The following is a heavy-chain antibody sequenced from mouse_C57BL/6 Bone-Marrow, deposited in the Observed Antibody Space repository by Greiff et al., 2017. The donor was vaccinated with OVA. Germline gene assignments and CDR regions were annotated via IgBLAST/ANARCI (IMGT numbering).Heavy chain of an antibody. Sequence: VQGVESGAELVRPGASVTLSCKASGYTFTDYEMHWVKQTPVHGLEWIGAIDPETGGTAYNQKFKGKAILTADKSSSTAYMELRSLTSEDSAVYYCTRKGDPYWYFDVWGTGTTVTVSS. V-gene: IGHV1-15*01. CDR1: GYTFTDYE. CDR2: IDPETGGT. CDR3: TRKGDPYWYFDV. J-gene: IGHJ1*03.